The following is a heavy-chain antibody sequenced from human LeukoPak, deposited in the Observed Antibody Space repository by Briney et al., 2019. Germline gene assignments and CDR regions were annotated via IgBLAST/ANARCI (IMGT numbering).Heavy chain of an antibody. J-gene: IGHJ6*02. V-gene: IGHV1-3*01. CDR3: ATRDYGDYSQSTYYYYYGMDV. CDR1: GYTFTSYA. CDR2: INASNGNA. D-gene: IGHD4-17*01. Sequence: ASVKVSCKASGYTFTSYAMHWVRQAPGQRLEWMGWINASNGNAKYSQKFQGRVTITRDTSASTAYMELSSLRSEDTAVYYCATRDYGDYSQSTYYYYYGMDVWGQGTTVSVSS.